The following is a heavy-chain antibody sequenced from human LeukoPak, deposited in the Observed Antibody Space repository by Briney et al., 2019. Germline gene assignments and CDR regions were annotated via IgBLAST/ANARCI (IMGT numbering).Heavy chain of an antibody. CDR2: LYHSGST. CDR1: GGSISSNNW. CDR3: ASLPSTSSMLDAFDI. J-gene: IGHJ3*02. V-gene: IGHV4-4*02. D-gene: IGHD2-8*01. Sequence: SGTLSLTCAVSGGSISSNNWWSWVRQPPGKGLEWIGELYHSGSTNYNPFLKSRVIISVDKSKKQSSLKLSSVTAVDTAVYYCASLPSTSSMLDAFDIWGQGTMVTVSS.